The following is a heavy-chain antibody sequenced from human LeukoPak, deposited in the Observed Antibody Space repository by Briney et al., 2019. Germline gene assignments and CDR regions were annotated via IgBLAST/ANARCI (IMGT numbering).Heavy chain of an antibody. CDR1: GYSFTSYW. CDR2: IHPGDSDT. Sequence: GQSLKFSCKGSGYSFTSYWIRWGRQTPGKGLEWRGIIHPGDSDTRHSPSFQGHVTISADNSIRTTYLQWSRMAAAATAMYYCARTYGSGSYYNVLPPYYYYGMDVWGQGTTVTVSS. J-gene: IGHJ6*02. V-gene: IGHV5-51*01. D-gene: IGHD3-10*01. CDR3: ARTYGSGSYYNVLPPYYYYGMDV.